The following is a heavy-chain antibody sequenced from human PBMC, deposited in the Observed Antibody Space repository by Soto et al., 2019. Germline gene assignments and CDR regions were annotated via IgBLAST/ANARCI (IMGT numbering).Heavy chain of an antibody. D-gene: IGHD3-3*01. CDR3: XXXXXXXXWNGYYDH. V-gene: IGHV3-9*01. Sequence: EVQLVESGGGLVQPGRSLRLSCAASGFTFDDYAMHWVRQAPGKGLEWVSGISWNSGSIGYADSVKGRFTISRDNAKNXXXXXXXXXXXXXXXXXXXXXXXXXXXWNGYYDHWSQGTLVTVSS. CDR2: ISWNSGSI. CDR1: GFTFDDYA. J-gene: IGHJ4*02.